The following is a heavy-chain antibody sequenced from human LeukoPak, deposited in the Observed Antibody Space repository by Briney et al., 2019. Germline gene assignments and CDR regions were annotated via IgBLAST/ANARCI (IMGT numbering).Heavy chain of an antibody. CDR1: GGSISSYY. D-gene: IGHD3-16*02. J-gene: IGHJ5*02. CDR3: ARLIGYNWFDP. Sequence: PSETLSLTCTVSGGSISSYYWSWLRQPPGKGLEWIGYIYYSGSTNYNPSLKSRVTISVDTSKNQFSLKLSSVTAADTAVYYCARLIGYNWFDPWGQGTLVTVSS. V-gene: IGHV4-59*08. CDR2: IYYSGST.